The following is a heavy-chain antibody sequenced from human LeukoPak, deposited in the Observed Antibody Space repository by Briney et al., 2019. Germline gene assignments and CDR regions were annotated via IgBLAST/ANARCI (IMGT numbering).Heavy chain of an antibody. V-gene: IGHV3-48*03. Sequence: GGSLRLSCAASGFTFSSYEMNWVRQAPGKGLEWVSYISSSGSTIYYADSVKGRFTISRDNAKNSLYLQMNSLRAEDTAVYYCARSGYRPGFDYWGQGTLVTVSS. CDR1: GFTFSSYE. CDR2: ISSSGSTI. CDR3: ARSGYRPGFDY. J-gene: IGHJ4*02. D-gene: IGHD3-22*01.